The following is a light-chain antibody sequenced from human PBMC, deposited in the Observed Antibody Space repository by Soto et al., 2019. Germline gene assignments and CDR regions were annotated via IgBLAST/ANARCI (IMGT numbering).Light chain of an antibody. J-gene: IGKJ1*01. V-gene: IGKV1-8*01. CDR3: QQYYSYSTWT. CDR2: AAS. CDR1: QGISSY. Sequence: AIRMTQSPSSFSASTGDRVTITCRASQGISSYLAWYQQKPGKAPKLLIYAASTLQSGVPSRFSGSGSGTDFTLTISCLQSEDFATYYCQQYYSYSTWTFGQGTKVEIK.